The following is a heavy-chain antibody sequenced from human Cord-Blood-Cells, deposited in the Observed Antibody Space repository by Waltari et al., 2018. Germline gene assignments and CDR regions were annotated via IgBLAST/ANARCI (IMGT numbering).Heavy chain of an antibody. D-gene: IGHD1-26*01. CDR1: GFTFSSYS. V-gene: IGHV3-21*01. CDR3: ARDRDGSYYAFDI. CDR2: ISSSSSYI. Sequence: EVQLVESGGGLVKPGGSLRLSCAASGFTFSSYSMNWVRQAPGKGLEWVSSISSSSSYIYYADSVKGRFTISRDNAKNSLYLQRNSLRAEDTAVYYCARDRDGSYYAFDIWGQGTMVTVSS. J-gene: IGHJ3*02.